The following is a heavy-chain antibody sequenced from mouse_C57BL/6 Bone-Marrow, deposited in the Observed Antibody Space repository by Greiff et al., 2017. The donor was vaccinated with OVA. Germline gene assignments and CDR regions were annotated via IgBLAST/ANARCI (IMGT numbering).Heavy chain of an antibody. CDR2: IWRGGST. V-gene: IGHV2-5*01. CDR1: GFSLTSYG. J-gene: IGHJ2*01. CDR3: AKNLDYYGSGVDY. D-gene: IGHD1-1*01. Sequence: VKLMESGPGLVQPSQSLSITCTVSGFSLTSYGVHWVRQSPGKGLEWLGVIWRGGSTDYNAAFMSRLSITKDNSKSQVFFKMNSLQADDTAIYYCAKNLDYYGSGVDYWGQGTTLTVSS.